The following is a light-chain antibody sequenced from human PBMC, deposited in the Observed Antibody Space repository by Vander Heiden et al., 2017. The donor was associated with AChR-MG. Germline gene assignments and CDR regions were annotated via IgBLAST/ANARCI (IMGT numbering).Light chain of an antibody. CDR1: QSVGSN. CDR2: GAS. J-gene: IGKJ4*01. CDR3: QQYSNWPLT. V-gene: IGKV3-15*01. Sequence: EIVMTQSPATLSVSPGERATLSCRASQSVGSNLAWYQQKPGQAPRLLIYGASTRATGIPAGFSGTGSGTEFTLTISSLQSEDFAVYHCQQYSNWPLTFGGGTKVAIK.